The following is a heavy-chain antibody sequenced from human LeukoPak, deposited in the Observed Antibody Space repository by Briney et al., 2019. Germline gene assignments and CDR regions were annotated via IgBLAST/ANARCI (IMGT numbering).Heavy chain of an antibody. V-gene: IGHV1-69*13. Sequence: ASVKVSCTASGGTLSSYAINWVRQAPGQGLEWMGLIIPMYGTTYYAQKFEGRVAISADESTGTAYLEVSSLRPDDTAVYYCAREASGTRGYYYYGLDVWGGGTTVIVSS. CDR1: GGTLSSYA. J-gene: IGHJ6*04. CDR3: AREASGTRGYYYYGLDV. CDR2: IIPMYGTT. D-gene: IGHD6-13*01.